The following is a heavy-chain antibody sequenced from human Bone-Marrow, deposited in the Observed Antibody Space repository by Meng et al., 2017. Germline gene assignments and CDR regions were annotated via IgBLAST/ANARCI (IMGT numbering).Heavy chain of an antibody. CDR1: GFTFSSYE. J-gene: IGHJ4*02. Sequence: GESLKISCAASGFTFSSYEMNWVRQAPGKGLEWVSDFSASGGSKYYADSVKGRFTISRDNSKNTLFLQMNNLRVEDTAVYYCARGGMVRGVIRTPFDYWGQGTLVTGSS. CDR3: ARGGMVRGVIRTPFDY. D-gene: IGHD3-10*01. CDR2: FSASGGSK. V-gene: IGHV3-23*01.